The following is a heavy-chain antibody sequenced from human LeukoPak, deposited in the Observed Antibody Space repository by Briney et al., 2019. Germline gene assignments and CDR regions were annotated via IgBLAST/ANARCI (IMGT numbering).Heavy chain of an antibody. Sequence: SETLSLTCTVSGGSISSGDYYWSWIRQPPGKGLEWIGYIYYSGSTYYNPSLKSRVTISVDTSKNQFSLKLSSVTAADTAVYYCARGVPPSYCDFWSGKDGGDYGMDVWGQGTTVTVSS. V-gene: IGHV4-30-4*01. CDR2: IYYSGST. CDR1: GGSISSGDYY. D-gene: IGHD3-3*01. J-gene: IGHJ6*02. CDR3: ARGVPPSYCDFWSGKDGGDYGMDV.